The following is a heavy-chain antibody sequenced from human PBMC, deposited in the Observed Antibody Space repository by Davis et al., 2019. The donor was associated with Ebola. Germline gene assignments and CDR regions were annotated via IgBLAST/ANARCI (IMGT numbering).Heavy chain of an antibody. Sequence: GESLKISCAASGFTVSSNYMSWVRQAPGKGLEWVSAISGSGGSTYYADSVKGRFTISRDNSKNTLYLQMNSLRAEDTAVYYCESSFGVVQNYYYYYGMDVWGQGTTVTVSS. D-gene: IGHD3-3*01. CDR1: GFTVSSNY. CDR2: ISGSGGST. V-gene: IGHV3-23*01. CDR3: ESSFGVVQNYYYYYGMDV. J-gene: IGHJ6*02.